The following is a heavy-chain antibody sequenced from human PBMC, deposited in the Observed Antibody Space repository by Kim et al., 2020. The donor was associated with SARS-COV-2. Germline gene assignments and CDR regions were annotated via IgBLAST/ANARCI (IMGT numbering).Heavy chain of an antibody. J-gene: IGHJ4*02. Sequence: GGSLRLSCSASGFTFSSYAMHWVRQAPGKGLEYVSAISSNGGSTYYADSVKGRFTISRDNSKNTLYLQMSSLRAEDTAVYYCVKGASSSWYGVLSTPYYFDYWGQGTLVTVSS. CDR1: GFTFSSYA. CDR2: ISSNGGST. CDR3: VKGASSSWYGVLSTPYYFDY. V-gene: IGHV3-64D*09. D-gene: IGHD6-13*01.